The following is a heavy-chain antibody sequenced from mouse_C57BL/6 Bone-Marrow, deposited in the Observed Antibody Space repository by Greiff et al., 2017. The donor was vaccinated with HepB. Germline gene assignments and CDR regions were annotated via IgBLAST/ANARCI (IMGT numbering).Heavy chain of an antibody. CDR3: ARHRTLPHYAMDY. CDR2: ISSCGSYT. D-gene: IGHD2-1*01. V-gene: IGHV5-6*01. Sequence: EVMLVESGGDLVKPGGSLKLSCAASGFTFSSYGMSWVRQTPDKRLEWVATISSCGSYTYYPDSVKGRFTISRDNAKNTLYLQMSSLKSEDTAMYYCARHRTLPHYAMDYWGQGTSVTVSS. J-gene: IGHJ4*01. CDR1: GFTFSSYG.